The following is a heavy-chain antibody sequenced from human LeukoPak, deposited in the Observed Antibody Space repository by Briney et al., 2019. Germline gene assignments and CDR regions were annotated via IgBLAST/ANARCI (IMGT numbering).Heavy chain of an antibody. D-gene: IGHD3-22*01. CDR1: GFTFSSYA. Sequence: PGGSLRLSCAASGFTFSSYAMHWVRQAPGQGLEYVSAISSNGGSTYYANSVKGRFTISRDNSKNTLSLQMGSLRAEDMAVYYCARPDRTDYYDSSGYYNYWGQGTLVTVSS. CDR2: ISSNGGST. CDR3: ARPDRTDYYDSSGYYNY. V-gene: IGHV3-64*01. J-gene: IGHJ4*02.